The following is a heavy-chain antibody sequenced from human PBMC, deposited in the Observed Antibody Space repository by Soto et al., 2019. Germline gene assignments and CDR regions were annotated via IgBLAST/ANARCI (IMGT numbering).Heavy chain of an antibody. V-gene: IGHV3-23*01. D-gene: IGHD1-26*01. CDR3: AKANGKWELLGVFDY. CDR1: GFTFSSYA. Sequence: GSLRLACSSSGFTFSSYAMSCVRQAAGKGLEWVSAISGSGGSTYYADSVKGRFTISRDNSKNTLYLQMNSLRAEDTAVYYCAKANGKWELLGVFDYWGQGTLVTVSS. CDR2: ISGSGGST. J-gene: IGHJ4*02.